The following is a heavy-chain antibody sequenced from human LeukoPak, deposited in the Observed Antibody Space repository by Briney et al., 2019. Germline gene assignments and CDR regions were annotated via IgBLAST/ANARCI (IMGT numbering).Heavy chain of an antibody. CDR1: GFTFGSYW. Sequence: PGGSLRLSCAASGFTFGSYWMSWVRQAPGKGLEWVANIKQDGSEKYYVDSVKGRFTISRDNAKNSLYLQMNSLRAEDTAVYYCARDLGSSGCHDYWGQGTLVTVSS. D-gene: IGHD6-19*01. J-gene: IGHJ4*02. V-gene: IGHV3-7*03. CDR2: IKQDGSEK. CDR3: ARDLGSSGCHDY.